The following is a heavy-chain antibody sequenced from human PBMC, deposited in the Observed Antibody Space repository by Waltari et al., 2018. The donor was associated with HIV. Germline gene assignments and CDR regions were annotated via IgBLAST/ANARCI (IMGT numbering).Heavy chain of an antibody. J-gene: IGHJ5*02. D-gene: IGHD6-13*01. Sequence: QLQLQESGPGLVKPSETLSLTCTVSGGSISSSSYYWGWIRQPPGKGLEWIGSIYYSGSTLHNPALKSRVTISVDTSKNQFSLKLSSVNAAETAVYYCAGEIRGLQLGPVDPWGQGTLVTVSS. CDR2: IYYSGST. V-gene: IGHV4-39*02. CDR1: GGSISSSSYY. CDR3: AGEIRGLQLGPVDP.